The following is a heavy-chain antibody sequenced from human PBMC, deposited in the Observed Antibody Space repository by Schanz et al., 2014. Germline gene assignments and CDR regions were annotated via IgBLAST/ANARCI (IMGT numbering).Heavy chain of an antibody. J-gene: IGHJ4*02. Sequence: QVQLVESGGGVVQPGRSLRLSCEASGFSFSVSWMNWVRQAPGKGLEWVSYISSSSIYTNYADSVKGRFTISRDNAKNSLYLQMNSLRAEDTAVYYCAREGEWGYDPPRHWGQGTLVTVSS. CDR3: AREGEWGYDPPRH. CDR1: GFSFSVSW. CDR2: ISSSSIYT. D-gene: IGHD5-12*01. V-gene: IGHV3-11*06.